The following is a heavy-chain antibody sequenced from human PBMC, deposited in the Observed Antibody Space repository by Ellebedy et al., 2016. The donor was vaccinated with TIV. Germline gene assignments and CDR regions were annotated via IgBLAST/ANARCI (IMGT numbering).Heavy chain of an antibody. J-gene: IGHJ4*02. D-gene: IGHD1-1*01. CDR1: GFSLSTNKMR. V-gene: IGHV2-70*04. Sequence: SGPTLVKPTQTLTLTCTFSGFSLSTNKMRVSWIRQPPGKALEWLARIDWDDDKLYSTSLRTRLTISKDTSKNQVVLTMTDMDPVDTATYYCARGYDWIFFDYWGQGTLVTVSS. CDR3: ARGYDWIFFDY. CDR2: IDWDDDK.